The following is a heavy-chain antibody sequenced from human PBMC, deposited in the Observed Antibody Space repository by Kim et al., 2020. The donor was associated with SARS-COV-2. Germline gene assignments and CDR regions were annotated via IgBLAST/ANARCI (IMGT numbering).Heavy chain of an antibody. Sequence: GSTYDADSVKGRFTISRDNSKNTLYLQMNSLRAEDTAVYYCAKAAPYFDYWGQGTLVTVSS. CDR2: GST. V-gene: IGHV3-23*01. J-gene: IGHJ4*02. D-gene: IGHD6-25*01. CDR3: AKAAPYFDY.